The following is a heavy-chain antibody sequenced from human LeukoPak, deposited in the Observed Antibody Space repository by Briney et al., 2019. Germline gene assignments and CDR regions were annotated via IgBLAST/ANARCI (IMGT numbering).Heavy chain of an antibody. CDR3: AGRAMIVELGFDY. CDR1: GFTFSSYS. CDR2: ISSSSSYI. D-gene: IGHD3-22*01. Sequence: GGSLRLSCAASGFTFSSYSMNWVRQAPGKGLEWVSSISSSSSYIYYADSVKGRFTISRDNAKNSLYLQMNSLRAEDTAVYYCAGRAMIVELGFDYWGQGTLVTVSS. V-gene: IGHV3-21*04. J-gene: IGHJ4*02.